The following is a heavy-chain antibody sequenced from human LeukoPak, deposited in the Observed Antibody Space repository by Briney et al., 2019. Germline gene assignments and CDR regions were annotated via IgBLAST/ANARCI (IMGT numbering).Heavy chain of an antibody. D-gene: IGHD1-26*01. V-gene: IGHV3-53*01. J-gene: IGHJ4*02. CDR3: ARDVVGATTRDY. CDR2: IYSGGST. CDR1: GFTLSSNY. Sequence: PGGSVRLFCAASGFTLSSNYMSWARQARGKGLEWVRVIYSGGSTYYADAVKGRFTISRDNSKNTLYLQMNSLRAEDTAVYYCARDVVGATTRDYWGQGTLVTVSS.